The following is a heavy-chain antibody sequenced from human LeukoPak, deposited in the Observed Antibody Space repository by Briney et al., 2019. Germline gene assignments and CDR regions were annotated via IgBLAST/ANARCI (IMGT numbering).Heavy chain of an antibody. CDR1: GFTFSQYW. Sequence: PGGSLKLSCAASGFTFSQYWMGWVRQAPGKRPEWVANINQDGSEKYYVDSVKGRFTISRDNAKNSLYLQMNTLRAEDTAVYYCARDPEYYDSSGYDYWGQGTLVTVSS. J-gene: IGHJ4*02. CDR3: ARDPEYYDSSGYDY. D-gene: IGHD3-22*01. V-gene: IGHV3-7*01. CDR2: INQDGSEK.